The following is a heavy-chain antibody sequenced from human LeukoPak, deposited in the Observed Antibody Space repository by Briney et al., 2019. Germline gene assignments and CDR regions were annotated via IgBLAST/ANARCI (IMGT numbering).Heavy chain of an antibody. Sequence: SETLSPTCAVYGGSFSGYYWSWIRQPPGKGLEWIGEINHSGSTNYNPSLKSRVTISVDTSKNQFSLKLSSVTAADTAVYYCARGRFYCSGGSCSTYDYWGQGTLVTVSS. CDR1: GGSFSGYY. V-gene: IGHV4-34*01. D-gene: IGHD2-15*01. CDR2: INHSGST. CDR3: ARGRFYCSGGSCSTYDY. J-gene: IGHJ4*02.